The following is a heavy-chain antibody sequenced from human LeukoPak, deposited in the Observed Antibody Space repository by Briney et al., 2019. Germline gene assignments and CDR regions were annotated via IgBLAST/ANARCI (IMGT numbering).Heavy chain of an antibody. Sequence: PGGSLSLSCATAGFSISSYAMSWVRQAPGKGLEWVSGISNSGGSTYYADSVKGRFTISRDNSKNALYLQMNRLRADDTAVYYCAKDRGGGSGSSVVFESWGQGTLVTVSS. CDR3: AKDRGGGSGSSVVFES. V-gene: IGHV3-23*01. D-gene: IGHD3-10*01. J-gene: IGHJ4*02. CDR1: GFSISSYA. CDR2: ISNSGGST.